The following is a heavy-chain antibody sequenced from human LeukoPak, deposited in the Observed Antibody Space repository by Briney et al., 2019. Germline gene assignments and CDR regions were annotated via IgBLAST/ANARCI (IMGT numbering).Heavy chain of an antibody. CDR1: GFTVSTNY. J-gene: IGHJ6*02. CDR3: ASLRGMDV. Sequence: GGSLRLSCAASGFTVSTNYMSWVRQAPGKGLEWVSVIFGGGGTSYADSVEGRFTVSRDNSKNTLYLQMNSLRAEDTAVYYCASLRGMDVWGQGTTLTVSS. V-gene: IGHV3-66*01. CDR2: IFGGGGT.